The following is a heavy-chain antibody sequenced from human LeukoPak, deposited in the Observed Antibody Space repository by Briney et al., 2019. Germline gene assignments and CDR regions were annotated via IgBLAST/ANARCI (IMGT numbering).Heavy chain of an antibody. CDR3: ARGSDYDFWSGPLDY. V-gene: IGHV4-59*01. J-gene: IGHJ4*02. CDR1: GGSISSYY. Sequence: SETLSLTCTVSGGSISSYYWSWIRQPPGQGLEWIGYIYYSGSTNYNPSLKSRVTISVDTSKNQFSLKLSSVTAADTAVYYCARGSDYDFWSGPLDYWGQGTLVTVSS. D-gene: IGHD3-3*01. CDR2: IYYSGST.